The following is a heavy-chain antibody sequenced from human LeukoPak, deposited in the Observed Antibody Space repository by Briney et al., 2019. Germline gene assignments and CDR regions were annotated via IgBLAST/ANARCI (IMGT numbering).Heavy chain of an antibody. CDR2: IKPDGSEK. CDR3: ARGRMAVAGSYEY. CDR1: GFTFSSSW. V-gene: IGHV3-7*05. Sequence: GGSLRLSCVASGFTFSSSWMNWVRQAPGKGLECVANIKPDGSEKHYVDSVEGRFTISRDNAKNSLFLEMNSLRAENTAVYYCARGRMAVAGSYEYWGQGTLVTVSS. D-gene: IGHD6-19*01. J-gene: IGHJ4*02.